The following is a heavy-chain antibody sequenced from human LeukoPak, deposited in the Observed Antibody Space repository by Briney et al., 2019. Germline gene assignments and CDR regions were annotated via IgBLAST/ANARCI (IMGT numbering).Heavy chain of an antibody. J-gene: IGHJ4*02. CDR1: GGSFSGYY. CDR2: IYTSGST. V-gene: IGHV4-59*10. CDR3: ARYGSGSRGFDY. D-gene: IGHD1-26*01. Sequence: SETLSLTCAVYGGSFSGYYWSWIRQPAGKGLEWIGRIYTSGSTNYNPSLKSRVTMSVDTSKNQFSLKLSSVTAADTAVYYCARYGSGSRGFDYWGQGTLVTVSS.